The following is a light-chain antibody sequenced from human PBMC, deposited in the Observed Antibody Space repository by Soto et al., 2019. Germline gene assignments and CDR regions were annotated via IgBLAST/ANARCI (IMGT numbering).Light chain of an antibody. CDR1: QSVGSY. CDR2: DAS. CDR3: QQYNSWPLT. V-gene: IGKV3-15*01. Sequence: EIVLTQSPATLSLSPGERATLSCRASQSVGSYLGWYQQKPGQAPRLLIYDASARVPGFPARFSGSGSGTDFTLSISGLQSEDFAVYYCQQYNSWPLTFGGGTKVDI. J-gene: IGKJ4*01.